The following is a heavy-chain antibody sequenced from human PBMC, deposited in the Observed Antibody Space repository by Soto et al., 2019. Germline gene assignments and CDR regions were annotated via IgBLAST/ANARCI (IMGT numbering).Heavy chain of an antibody. CDR3: AREMPTAYDAFDI. CDR1: GGSISSYY. J-gene: IGHJ3*02. D-gene: IGHD2-2*01. V-gene: IGHV4-59*01. CDR2: IYYSGST. Sequence: SETLSLTCTVSGGSISSYYWSWIRQPPGKGLEWIGYIYYSGSTNYNPSLKSRVTISVDTSKNQFSLKLSPVTAADTAVYYCAREMPTAYDAFDIWGQGTWSPSL.